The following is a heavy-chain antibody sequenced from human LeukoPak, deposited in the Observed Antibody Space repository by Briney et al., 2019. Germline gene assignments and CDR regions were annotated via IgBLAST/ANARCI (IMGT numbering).Heavy chain of an antibody. J-gene: IGHJ4*02. CDR1: GFTFSSYW. V-gene: IGHV3-7*01. CDR3: ARRYCSSTSCYQYYFDY. CDR2: IKQDGSEK. Sequence: GGSLRLSCAASGFTFSSYWMSWVRQAPGKGLEWVANIKQDGSEKYYVDSVKGRFTIPRDNAKNSLYLQMNSLRAEDTAVYYCARRYCSSTSCYQYYFDYWGQGTLVTVSS. D-gene: IGHD2-2*01.